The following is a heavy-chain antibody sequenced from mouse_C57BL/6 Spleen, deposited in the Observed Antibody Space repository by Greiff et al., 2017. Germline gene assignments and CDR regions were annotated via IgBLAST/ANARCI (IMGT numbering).Heavy chain of an antibody. CDR3: ARSSYYSKNYYAMDY. CDR1: GFSFTSYG. V-gene: IGHV2-2*01. CDR2: IWSGGST. D-gene: IGHD2-5*01. J-gene: IGHJ4*01. Sequence: QVQLQQSGPGLVQPSQSLSISCTVSGFSFTSYGVHWVRQSPGQGLEWLGVIWSGGSTDYNAAFISRLSISMDNSKSHVFFKMNSLQADDTAIYYCARSSYYSKNYYAMDYWGQGTSVTVSS.